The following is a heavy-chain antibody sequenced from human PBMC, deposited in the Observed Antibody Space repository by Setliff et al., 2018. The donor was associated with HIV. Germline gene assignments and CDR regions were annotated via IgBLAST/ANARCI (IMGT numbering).Heavy chain of an antibody. D-gene: IGHD6-19*01. CDR3: ARLNSSGWYSTFDY. CDR2: IYHSGST. J-gene: IGHJ4*02. CDR1: GYSISSGYY. Sequence: PSETLSLTCAVSGYSISSGYYWDWIRQPPGKGLEWIGSIYHSGSTYYNPSLNSRVTMSVDKSRNQFSLKVSSVTAADTAVYYCARLNSSGWYSTFDYWGQGTLVTVSS. V-gene: IGHV4-38-2*01.